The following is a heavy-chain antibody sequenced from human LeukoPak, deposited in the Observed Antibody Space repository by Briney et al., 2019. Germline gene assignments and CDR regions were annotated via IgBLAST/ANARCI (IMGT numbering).Heavy chain of an antibody. CDR3: ARVGGYYGSGSFGQLDY. CDR1: GGSISSSSYY. J-gene: IGHJ4*02. Sequence: SETLSLTCTVSGGSISSSSYYWGWIRQPPGKGLEWIGYIYYSGSTYYNPSLKSRVTISVDTSKNQFSLKLSSVTAADTAVYYCARVGGYYGSGSFGQLDYWGQGTLVTVSS. CDR2: IYYSGST. D-gene: IGHD3-10*01. V-gene: IGHV4-31*03.